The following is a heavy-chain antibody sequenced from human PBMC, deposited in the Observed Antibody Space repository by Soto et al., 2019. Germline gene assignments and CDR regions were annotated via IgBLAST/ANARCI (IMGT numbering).Heavy chain of an antibody. CDR1: GGTFSSYA. J-gene: IGHJ6*01. CDR2: IIPIFGTA. D-gene: IGHD5-18*01. Sequence: QVQLVQSGAEVKKPGSSVKVSCKASGGTFSSYAISWVRQAPGQGLEWMGGIIPIFGTANYAQKFQGRVTITADESTSTAYMELSSLRSEDTAVYYCARNLKFTREKDTAMDTNYYYYYGIDVWGQGTTVTVSS. V-gene: IGHV1-69*01. CDR3: ARNLKFTREKDTAMDTNYYYYYGIDV.